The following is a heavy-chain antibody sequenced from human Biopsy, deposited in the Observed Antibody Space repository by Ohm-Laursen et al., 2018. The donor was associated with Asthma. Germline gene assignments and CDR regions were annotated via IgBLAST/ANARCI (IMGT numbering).Heavy chain of an antibody. D-gene: IGHD3-22*01. V-gene: IGHV3-53*01. CDR1: GFAVSRDY. CDR2: IYSGGTS. J-gene: IGHJ4*02. CDR3: ARGDSSNRSHYYFDY. Sequence: SLRLSCAASGFAVSRDYMFWVRQVPGKGLEWVSVIYSGGTSHTADSVRGQFTISRDYSKNTLYLQMHSLRAEDTAVYYCARGDSSNRSHYYFDYWGQGTLVTVSS.